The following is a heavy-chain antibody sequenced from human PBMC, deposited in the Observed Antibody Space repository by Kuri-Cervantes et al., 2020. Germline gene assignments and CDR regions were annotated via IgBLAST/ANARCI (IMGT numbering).Heavy chain of an antibody. D-gene: IGHD2-21*01. Sequence: GESLKISCAASGSTFSLYSMNWLRQAPGKGLEWVSYISSSSDTIYYTDSVKGRFTISRDNAKNSLYLQMNSLRAEDTAVYYCARECGGHPNYFDYWGQGTLVTVSS. CDR1: GSTFSLYS. V-gene: IGHV3-48*04. CDR2: ISSSSDTI. J-gene: IGHJ4*02. CDR3: ARECGGHPNYFDY.